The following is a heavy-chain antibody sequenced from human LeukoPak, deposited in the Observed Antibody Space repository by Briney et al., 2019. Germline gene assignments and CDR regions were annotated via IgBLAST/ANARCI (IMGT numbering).Heavy chain of an antibody. CDR3: AKGPSIAVLLS. CDR2: IRYDGGNK. V-gene: IGHV3-30*02. Sequence: PGGSLRLSCAASGFTFSSYGMHWVRQAPGKGLEWVAFIRYDGGNKYYADSVKGRFTISRDNSKNTLYLQMNSLRAEDTAVYYCAKGPSIAVLLSWGQGTLVTVSS. J-gene: IGHJ4*02. D-gene: IGHD6-6*01. CDR1: GFTFSSYG.